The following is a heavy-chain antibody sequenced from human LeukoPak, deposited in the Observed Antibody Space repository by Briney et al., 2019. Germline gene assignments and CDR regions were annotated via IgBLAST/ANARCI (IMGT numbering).Heavy chain of an antibody. CDR2: TNHSGST. J-gene: IGHJ6*02. V-gene: IGHV4-34*01. Sequence: SETLSLTCAVYGGSFSGYYWSWIRQPPGKGLEWIGETNHSGSTNYNPSLKSRVTISVDTSKNQFSLKLSSVTAADTAVYYCARARKYGDYYYYGMDVWGQGTTVTVSS. CDR3: ARARKYGDYYYYGMDV. CDR1: GGSFSGYY. D-gene: IGHD4-17*01.